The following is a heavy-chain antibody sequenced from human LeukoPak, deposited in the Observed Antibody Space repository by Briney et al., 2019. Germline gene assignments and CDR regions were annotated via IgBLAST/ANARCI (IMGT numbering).Heavy chain of an antibody. J-gene: IGHJ4*02. D-gene: IGHD1-26*01. CDR2: IKNEIDGGTT. CDR3: TTSRVGY. Sequence: GGSLRLSCAASGFTFTDAWMSWVRQAPGQGLEWVARIKNEIDGGTTDYAAPVKGRFTISRDDSKDTLYLHMDSLKTEDTGVYYCTTSRVGYWGQGTLVTVSS. CDR1: GFTFTDAW. V-gene: IGHV3-15*01.